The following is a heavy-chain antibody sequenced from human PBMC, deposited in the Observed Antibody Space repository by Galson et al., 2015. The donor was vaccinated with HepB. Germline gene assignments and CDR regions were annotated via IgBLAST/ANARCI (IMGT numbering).Heavy chain of an antibody. CDR3: ARDPYDFWSGYASDY. D-gene: IGHD3-3*01. J-gene: IGHJ4*02. V-gene: IGHV1-18*01. Sequence: SVKVSCKASGYTFSSYGISWLRQAPGQGLEWMGWISVYNGNTNYAQKLQGRVTMTTDTSTSTAYMELRSLRSDDTAVYYCARDPYDFWSGYASDYWGQGTLVTVSS. CDR2: ISVYNGNT. CDR1: GYTFSSYG.